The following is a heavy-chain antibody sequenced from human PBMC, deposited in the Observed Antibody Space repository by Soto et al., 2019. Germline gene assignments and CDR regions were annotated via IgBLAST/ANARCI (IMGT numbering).Heavy chain of an antibody. Sequence: HPGGSLRLSCAASGFTFSNYWMTWVRQAPGKGLEWVANIKEDGSEKHYVDSVKGRFTISRDNAKNSLYLQMNSLRVEDTAVYFCSRDVVVGAKALNYWGQVALVTVSS. J-gene: IGHJ4*02. CDR1: GFTFSNYW. V-gene: IGHV3-7*01. CDR2: IKEDGSEK. D-gene: IGHD2-15*01. CDR3: SRDVVVGAKALNY.